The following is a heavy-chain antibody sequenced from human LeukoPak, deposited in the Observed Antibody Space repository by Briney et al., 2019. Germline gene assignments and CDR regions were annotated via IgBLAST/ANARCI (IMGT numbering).Heavy chain of an antibody. V-gene: IGHV4-4*07. J-gene: IGHJ4*02. CDR1: GGSISSYY. D-gene: IGHD4-17*01. CDR2: IYTSGST. Sequence: SETLSLTCTVSGGSISSYYWSWIRQPAGKGLEWIGRIYTSGSTNYNPSLKSRVTMSVDTSKNQFSLKLSSVTAADTAVYYCARHRGDYGDYSFFDYWGQGILVTVSS. CDR3: ARHRGDYGDYSFFDY.